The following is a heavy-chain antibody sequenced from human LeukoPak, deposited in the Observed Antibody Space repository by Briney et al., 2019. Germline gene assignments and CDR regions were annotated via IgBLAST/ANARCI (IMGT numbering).Heavy chain of an antibody. V-gene: IGHV3-48*03. CDR3: ARGGTVTYYFDH. Sequence: GGSLRLSCAASGFNFSDYEMNWLRQAPGKGLEWLSYTSTGGRTVKYADSVKGRFTISRDNGRSSLYPQMTNLRVEDTAVYFCARGGTVTYYFDHWGQGILVAVSS. J-gene: IGHJ4*02. CDR2: TSTGGRTV. D-gene: IGHD4-17*01. CDR1: GFNFSDYE.